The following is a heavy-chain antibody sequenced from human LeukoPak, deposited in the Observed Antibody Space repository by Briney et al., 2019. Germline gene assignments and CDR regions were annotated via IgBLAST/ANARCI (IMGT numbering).Heavy chain of an antibody. V-gene: IGHV1-2*02. CDR2: INPNSGGT. CDR3: ARGLRGSPAFDY. Sequence: GASVKVSCKSSGYTFTGYYIHWVRQAPGQGLEWMGWINPNSGGTNYAQKFQGRVTMTRDTSISTAYMELSRLRSDDTAMYYCARGLRGSPAFDYWGQGTLVTVSS. J-gene: IGHJ4*02. D-gene: IGHD2-2*01. CDR1: GYTFTGYY.